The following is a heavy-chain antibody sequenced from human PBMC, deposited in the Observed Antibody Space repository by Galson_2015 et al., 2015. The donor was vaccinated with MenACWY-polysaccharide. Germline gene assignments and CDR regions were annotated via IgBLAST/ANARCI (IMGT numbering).Heavy chain of an antibody. CDR1: GFTFDRHV. CDR3: AKGRDLDRIACRGDCYIAYDF. D-gene: IGHD2-21*01. CDR2: IADYGGST. Sequence: SLRLSCAASGFTFDRHVMNWVRQAPGKGLEWVSGIADYGGSTYYADSVKGRFTISRDNSKNTLYLEMSSPRADDTAVYYCAKGRDLDRIACRGDCYIAYDFWGQGTLVTVSS. J-gene: IGHJ4*02. V-gene: IGHV3-23*01.